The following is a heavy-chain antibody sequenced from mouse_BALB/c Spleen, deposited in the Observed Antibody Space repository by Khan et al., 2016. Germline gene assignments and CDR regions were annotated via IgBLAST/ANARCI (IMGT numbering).Heavy chain of an antibody. CDR1: GYSITSGYY. J-gene: IGHJ3*01. CDR2: ISFDGST. D-gene: IGHD2-4*01. CDR3: ATTIYYNDAWLAY. Sequence: EVELVESGPGLVKPSQSLSLTCSVTGYSITSGYYWNWIRQFPGNKLEWMGHISFDGSTNYNPSLKNRISITRDTSKNQFFLRLNSVTTEDTATYYWATTIYYNDAWLAYWGQGTLGTVSA. V-gene: IGHV3-6*02.